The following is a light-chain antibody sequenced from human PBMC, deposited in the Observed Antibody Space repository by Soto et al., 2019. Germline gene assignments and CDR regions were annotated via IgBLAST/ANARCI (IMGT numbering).Light chain of an antibody. CDR2: KAS. Sequence: DIQMTQSLSTLSASVGDRVTITCRASQSISSWLAWYQQKPGKAPNLLIYKASSFESGVPSRFSGSGSGTDLNLTISSLQPDDFATYYSQQYNSYPLTFGGGTKVETK. J-gene: IGKJ4*01. CDR1: QSISSW. V-gene: IGKV1-5*03. CDR3: QQYNSYPLT.